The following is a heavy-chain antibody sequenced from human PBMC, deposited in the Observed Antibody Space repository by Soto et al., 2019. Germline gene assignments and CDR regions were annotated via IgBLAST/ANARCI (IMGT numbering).Heavy chain of an antibody. D-gene: IGHD2-15*01. Sequence: QVQLVESGGGVVQPGGSLRLSCAASGFTFSNSAMHWVRQAPGKGLELVSYISFDGNNIYYPDSVRGRFTISRYNYKNTVPLQLNSLRAADTAVYYCAKGCADAGNCFVFDYWGQGVWVSVSS. V-gene: IGHV3-30*04. CDR1: GFTFSNSA. J-gene: IGHJ4*02. CDR2: ISFDGNNI. CDR3: AKGCADAGNCFVFDY.